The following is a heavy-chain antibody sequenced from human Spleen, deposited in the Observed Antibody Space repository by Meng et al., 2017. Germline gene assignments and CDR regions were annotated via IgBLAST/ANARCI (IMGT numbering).Heavy chain of an antibody. CDR1: GGSLSSRTYH. CDR3: ARRAVRGDIDY. CDR2: INYSGTT. D-gene: IGHD3-10*01. V-gene: IGHV4-39*01. J-gene: IGHJ4*01. Sequence: LLPQKTVPGLLKRSEILSPPCTVSGGSLSSRTYHWGCIRQPPGKGLEWMGSINYSGTTYYHSSLKSRVTISVDTSKMQFSLRLTSVTAADTAVYYCARRAVRGDIDYWGHGTLVTVSS.